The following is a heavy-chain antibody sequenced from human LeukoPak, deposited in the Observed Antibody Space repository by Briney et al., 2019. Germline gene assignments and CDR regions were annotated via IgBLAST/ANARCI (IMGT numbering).Heavy chain of an antibody. CDR2: INHSGST. CDR1: GGSFSGYY. D-gene: IGHD4-17*01. V-gene: IGHV4-34*01. J-gene: IGHJ4*02. CDR3: ARVGAHGDLDY. Sequence: SETLSLTCAVYGGSFSGYYWSWIRQPPGKGLEWIGEINHSGSTNYNPSLKSRVTISVDTSKNQFSLKLSSVTAADTAVYYCARVGAHGDLDYWGQGTLVTVSS.